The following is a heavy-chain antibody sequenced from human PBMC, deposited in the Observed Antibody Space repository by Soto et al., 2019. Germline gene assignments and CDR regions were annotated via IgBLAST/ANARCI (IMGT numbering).Heavy chain of an antibody. Sequence: SQNLSLTCTVSGGSISSGDSYCSCLRQRPGKGLAWIGNIYYIVTTSYNPSLKSRATISIDTSKNQFSLKLRSVVAADTAMYHCAKNETTRPWFDTWGQGTLVTVSS. CDR3: AKNETTRPWFDT. J-gene: IGHJ5*02. CDR2: IYYIVTT. CDR1: GGSISSGDSY. V-gene: IGHV4-31*03. D-gene: IGHD1-1*01.